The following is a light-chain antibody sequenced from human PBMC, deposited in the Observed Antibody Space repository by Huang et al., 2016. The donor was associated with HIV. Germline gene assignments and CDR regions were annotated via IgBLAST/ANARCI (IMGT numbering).Light chain of an antibody. J-gene: IGKJ1*01. V-gene: IGKV3-15*01. CDR1: QSINSN. Sequence: EIVMTQSPVTLSVSPGERATLSCRASQSINSNFAWYQQKPGQAPRLLIYGASTTATGIPARFSGSGSGTEFTLTISSLQSEDFAIYYCQQYNNWPPWTFGQGTKVEIK. CDR3: QQYNNWPPWT. CDR2: GAS.